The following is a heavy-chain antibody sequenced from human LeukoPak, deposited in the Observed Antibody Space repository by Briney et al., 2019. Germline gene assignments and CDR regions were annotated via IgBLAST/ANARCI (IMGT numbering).Heavy chain of an antibody. Sequence: ASVTVSCKPTGYSFTAYYIFWMRQAPGQGLECMGWINLYNGATKYAQRFQSRVTMTRDTSISTAYMELSRLRSDDTATYYCASWAGGNEPVASFDYCGQATLVTVSS. J-gene: IGHJ4*02. CDR1: GYSFTAYY. D-gene: IGHD1-14*01. CDR2: INLYNGAT. CDR3: ASWAGGNEPVASFDY. V-gene: IGHV1-2*02.